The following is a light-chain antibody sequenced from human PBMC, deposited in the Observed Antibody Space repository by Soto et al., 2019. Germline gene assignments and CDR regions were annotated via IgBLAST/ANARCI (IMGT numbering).Light chain of an antibody. CDR1: QTVSSTY. Sequence: EIVLTQSPGTLSLSPGERATLSCRASQTVSSTYLAWYQHKPGQAPRLLIYGAFSRATGIPDKFSGSGSGTDFTLTINRLEPEDFAVYYCQQYGSSVTFGGGTKVDIK. CDR2: GAF. CDR3: QQYGSSVT. J-gene: IGKJ4*01. V-gene: IGKV3-20*01.